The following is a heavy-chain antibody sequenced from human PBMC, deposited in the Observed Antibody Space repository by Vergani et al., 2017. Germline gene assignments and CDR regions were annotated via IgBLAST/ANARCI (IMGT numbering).Heavy chain of an antibody. D-gene: IGHD3-3*01. J-gene: IGHJ4*02. Sequence: QVQLVESGGGVVQPGRSLRLSCAASGFTFSSYGMNWVRQAPGKGLEWVAVISYDGNNKYYADSVKGRFTISRDNSKNTLYLQMNSLRAEDTAVYYCAIDEQGRYYDFWSGYYPLDYWGQGTLVTVSS. CDR3: AIDEQGRYYDFWSGYYPLDY. V-gene: IGHV3-30*03. CDR1: GFTFSSYG. CDR2: ISYDGNNK.